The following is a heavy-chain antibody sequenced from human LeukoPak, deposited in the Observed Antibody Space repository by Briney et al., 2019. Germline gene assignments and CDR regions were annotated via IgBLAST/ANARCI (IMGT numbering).Heavy chain of an antibody. CDR1: GFTFSSYA. D-gene: IGHD4-23*01. V-gene: IGHV3-23*01. CDR3: TKAYGGNSGAFDL. Sequence: PGGSLRLSCAASGFTFSSYAMSWVRQAPGKGLEWVSAISGSGGSTYYADSVKGRFTISRDNSKNTLYLQMNSLRDEDTAVYHCTKAYGGNSGAFDLWGQGTMVTVSS. CDR2: ISGSGGST. J-gene: IGHJ3*01.